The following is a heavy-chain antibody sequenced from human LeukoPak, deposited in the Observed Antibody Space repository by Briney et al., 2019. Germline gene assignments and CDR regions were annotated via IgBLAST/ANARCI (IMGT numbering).Heavy chain of an antibody. J-gene: IGHJ3*01. V-gene: IGHV4-34*01. CDR2: INHSGST. CDR3: ARDTHYYGSGSPAFDL. CDR1: GGSFSGYY. Sequence: SETLSLTCAVYGGSFSGYYWSWIRQPPGKGLEWIGEINHSGSTNYNPSLKSRVSISKDTSKNQLSLKLSSVTAADTAAYYCARDTHYYGSGSPAFDLWGRGTMVTVSS. D-gene: IGHD3-10*01.